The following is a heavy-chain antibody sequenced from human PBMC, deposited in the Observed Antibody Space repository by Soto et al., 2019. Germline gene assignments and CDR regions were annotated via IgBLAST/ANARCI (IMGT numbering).Heavy chain of an antibody. CDR1: GGTFSSYA. V-gene: IGHV1-69*06. CDR3: ARGGGIAARPYYYYGMDV. CDR2: IIPTFGTA. J-gene: IGHJ6*02. Sequence: QVQLVQSGAEVKKPGSSVKVSCKASGGTFSSYAISWVRQAPGQGLEWMGGIIPTFGTANYAQKFQGRVTITADKSTSTAYMELSSLRSEDTAVYYCARGGGIAARPYYYYGMDVWGQGTTVTVSS. D-gene: IGHD6-6*01.